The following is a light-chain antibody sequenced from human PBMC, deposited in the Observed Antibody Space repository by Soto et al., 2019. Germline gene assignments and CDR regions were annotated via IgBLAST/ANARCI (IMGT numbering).Light chain of an antibody. J-gene: IGKJ1*01. Sequence: EIVLTQSPGTLSLSPGERATLSCRASQSVNSNFLAWFQQKPGQAPRLLIYATSSRATDIPDRFSGSGSETDFPLTISRLEPEDFAVYYCQQYDRSPWTFGQGTKVEIK. CDR3: QQYDRSPWT. CDR1: QSVNSNF. CDR2: ATS. V-gene: IGKV3-20*01.